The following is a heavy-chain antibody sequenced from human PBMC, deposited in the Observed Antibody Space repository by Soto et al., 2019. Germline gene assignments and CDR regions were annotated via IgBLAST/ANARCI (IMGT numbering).Heavy chain of an antibody. J-gene: IGHJ2*01. V-gene: IGHV1-69*06. CDR2: IIPIFGTA. CDR3: ARVTLHYYDSSGYYFDWYFDL. D-gene: IGHD3-22*01. CDR1: GGTFSSYG. Sequence: GASVKVSCKASGGTFSSYGISWVRQAPGQGLEWMGGIIPIFGTANYAQKFQGRVTITADKSTSTAYMELSSLRSEDTAVYYCARVTLHYYDSSGYYFDWYFDLWGRGTLVTVSS.